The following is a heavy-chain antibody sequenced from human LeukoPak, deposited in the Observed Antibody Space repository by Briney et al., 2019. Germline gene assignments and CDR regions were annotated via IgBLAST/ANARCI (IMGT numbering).Heavy chain of an antibody. D-gene: IGHD6-19*01. CDR3: ARGGDSSGWYYYYYYMDV. Sequence: GGSLRLSCAASGFTSSSYEMNWVRQAPGKGLEWVSYISSSGSTIYYADSVKGRFTISRDNAKNSLYLQMNSLRAEDTAVYYCARGGDSSGWYYYYYYMDVWGKGTTVTISS. V-gene: IGHV3-48*03. CDR2: ISSSGSTI. J-gene: IGHJ6*03. CDR1: GFTSSSYE.